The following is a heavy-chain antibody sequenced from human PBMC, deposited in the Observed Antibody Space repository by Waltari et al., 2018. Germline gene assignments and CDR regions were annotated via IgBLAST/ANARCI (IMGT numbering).Heavy chain of an antibody. V-gene: IGHV3-21*01. D-gene: IGHD5-18*01. CDR1: GFTFSSYS. CDR3: ARTSYGRYFDY. CDR2: ISSSSSYI. J-gene: IGHJ4*02. Sequence: EVQLVESGGGLVKPGGSLRPSCAASGFTFSSYSINWVRQAPGKGLEWVAYISSSSSYIYYADSVKGRFTISRDNAKNSLYLQMNSLRAEDTAVYYCARTSYGRYFDYWGQGTLVTVSS.